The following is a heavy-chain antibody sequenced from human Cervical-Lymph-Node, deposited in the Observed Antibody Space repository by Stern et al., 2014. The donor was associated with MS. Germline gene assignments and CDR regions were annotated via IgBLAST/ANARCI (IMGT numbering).Heavy chain of an antibody. V-gene: IGHV4-39*01. J-gene: IGHJ5*02. CDR1: GGSISSSSYY. CDR2: IYYRGST. Sequence: VQLVESGPGLVKPSETLSLTCTVSGGSISSSSYYWGWIRQPPGKGLEWIGGIYYRGSTYYNPSLKSRVTISVDTSKKQVSLKLGSVTAADTAVYYCARQAVAGRVYRFDPWGQGTLVTVSS. D-gene: IGHD6-19*01. CDR3: ARQAVAGRVYRFDP.